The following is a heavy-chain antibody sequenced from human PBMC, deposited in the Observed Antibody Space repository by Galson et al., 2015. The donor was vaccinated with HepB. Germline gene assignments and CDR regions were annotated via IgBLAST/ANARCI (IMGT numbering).Heavy chain of an antibody. J-gene: IGHJ6*02. CDR2: LSTYDGNT. CDR3: ARGAVGYGVDV. Sequence: SVKVSCKAFGYTFTTYGIVWVRQAPGQGLEWMGWLSTYDGNTDYAQNVQGRVTMSTDTSTNTAYMELRSLRPGDTAVYYCARGAVGYGVDVWGQGTTVTVSS. CDR1: GYTFTTYG. V-gene: IGHV1-18*01. D-gene: IGHD6-19*01.